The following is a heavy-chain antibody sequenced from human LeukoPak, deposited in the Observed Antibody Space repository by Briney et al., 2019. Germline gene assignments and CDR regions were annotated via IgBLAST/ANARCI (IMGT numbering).Heavy chain of an antibody. CDR3: AKYSSSHYMDV. CDR1: GFTFSSYG. J-gene: IGHJ6*03. CDR2: ISYDGSNK. D-gene: IGHD6-13*01. V-gene: IGHV3-30*18. Sequence: PGGSLRLPCAASGFTFSSYGMHWVRQAPGKGLEWVAVISYDGSNKYYADSVKGRFTISRDNSKNTLYLQMNSLRAEDTAVYYCAKYSSSHYMDVWGKGTTVTVSS.